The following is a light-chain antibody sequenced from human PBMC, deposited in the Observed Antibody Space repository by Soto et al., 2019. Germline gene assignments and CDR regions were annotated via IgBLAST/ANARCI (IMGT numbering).Light chain of an antibody. CDR2: DVS. Sequence: QSALTQPRSVSGSPGQSVTVSCTGIASDVGGFNFVSWYQQHPGKAPRLIIYDVSHRPSGVPDRFSGSKSAHTASLTISGLQADDEAYYFCSSYADTFVVFGGGTKLTVL. V-gene: IGLV2-11*01. J-gene: IGLJ2*01. CDR3: SSYADTFVV. CDR1: ASDVGGFNF.